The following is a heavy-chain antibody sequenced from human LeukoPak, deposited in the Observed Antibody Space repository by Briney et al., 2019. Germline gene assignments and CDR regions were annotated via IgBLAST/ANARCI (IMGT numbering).Heavy chain of an antibody. V-gene: IGHV3-23*01. D-gene: IGHD2-2*01. CDR3: AKKECSSTSCYWNACCNFDY. CDR1: GFTFSSYA. J-gene: IGHJ4*02. Sequence: QPGGSLRLSCAASGFTFSSYAMSWVRQAPGKGLEWVSAISGSGGSTYYADSVKGRFTISRDNSKNTLYLQMNSLRAEDTAVYYCAKKECSSTSCYWNACCNFDYWGQGTLVTVSS. CDR2: ISGSGGST.